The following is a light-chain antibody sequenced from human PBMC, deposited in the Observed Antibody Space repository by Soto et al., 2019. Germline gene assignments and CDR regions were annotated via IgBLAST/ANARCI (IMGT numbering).Light chain of an antibody. CDR3: SSYTSSYTWV. J-gene: IGLJ3*02. CDR1: NNDVGGYNY. V-gene: IGLV2-14*03. CDR2: GVS. Sequence: QSALTQPASVSGSPGQSITIPCTGTNNDVGGYNYVSWYQQHPGKAPKLLIYGVSDRPSGVSDRFSGSKSGNAASLTISGLQAEDGGDYYCSSYTSSYTWVFGGGTKLTVL.